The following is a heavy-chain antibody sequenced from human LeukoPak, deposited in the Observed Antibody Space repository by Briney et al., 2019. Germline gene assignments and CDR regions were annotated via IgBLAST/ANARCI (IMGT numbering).Heavy chain of an antibody. CDR3: ARDCSGGSCHFDY. D-gene: IGHD2-15*01. J-gene: IGHJ4*02. Sequence: ASVKVSCKASGYIFTSYGISWVRQAPGQGLEWMGWISGYNGNTYSTQKLQGRVTMATDTSTFTSYMELGSLTSDDTAIYYCARDCSGGSCHFDYWGQGTLVTVSS. CDR1: GYIFTSYG. CDR2: ISGYNGNT. V-gene: IGHV1-18*01.